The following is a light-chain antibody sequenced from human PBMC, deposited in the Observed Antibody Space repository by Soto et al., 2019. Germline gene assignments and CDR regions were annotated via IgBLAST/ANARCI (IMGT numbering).Light chain of an antibody. V-gene: IGKV3-20*01. CDR3: QQYGSSRWK. CDR2: GAS. CDR1: QSVSSSY. Sequence: EIVLTQSPGTLSLSPGERATLSCRASQSVSSSYLAWYQQKPGQAPRLLIYGASSRATGIPDRFSGSGSGTCFTLTISRLEPDDFAVYYCQQYGSSRWKFGQGTKVEMK. J-gene: IGKJ1*01.